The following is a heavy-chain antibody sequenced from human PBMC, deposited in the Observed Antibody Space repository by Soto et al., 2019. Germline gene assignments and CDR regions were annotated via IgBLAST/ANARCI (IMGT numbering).Heavy chain of an antibody. CDR2: IYHSGST. V-gene: IGHV4-30-2*02. CDR1: GGSISSGGYS. Sequence: PSETLSLTCAVSGGSISSGGYSWYWIRQPPGKGLEWIGYIYHSGSTYYNPSLKSRVTISVDRSKNQVSLKLSSVTAADTAVYYCARFDYYDSSGYLDFGPKWGQGTLVTVSS. J-gene: IGHJ4*02. D-gene: IGHD3-22*01. CDR3: ARFDYYDSSGYLDFGPK.